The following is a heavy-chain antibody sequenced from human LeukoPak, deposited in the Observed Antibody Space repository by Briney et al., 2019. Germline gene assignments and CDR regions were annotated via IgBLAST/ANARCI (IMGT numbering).Heavy chain of an antibody. CDR2: ISWNSGSI. D-gene: IGHD6-13*01. CDR1: GFTFDDYA. Sequence: SLRLSCAASGFTFDDYAMHWVRQAPGKGLEWVSGISWNSGSIGYADSVKGRFTISRDNAKNSLYLQMNSLRAEDTALYYCAKDMSSSWYETLNWFDPWGQGTLVTVSS. CDR3: AKDMSSSWYETLNWFDP. V-gene: IGHV3-9*01. J-gene: IGHJ5*02.